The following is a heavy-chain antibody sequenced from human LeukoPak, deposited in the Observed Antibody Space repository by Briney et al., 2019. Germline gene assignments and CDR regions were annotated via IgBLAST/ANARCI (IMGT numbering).Heavy chain of an antibody. D-gene: IGHD3-22*01. CDR3: AKGQNYESSGYYGGFDC. CDR1: GFTFSSYG. Sequence: PGRSPSLSCAASGFTFSSYGMHWVRQAPGKGLEWVAVIWYDGSNKYYADSVKGRFTISRDNSKNTLYLQMNSLRAEDTALYYCAKGQNYESSGYYGGFDCWGQGTLVTVS. CDR2: IWYDGSNK. J-gene: IGHJ4*02. V-gene: IGHV3-33*06.